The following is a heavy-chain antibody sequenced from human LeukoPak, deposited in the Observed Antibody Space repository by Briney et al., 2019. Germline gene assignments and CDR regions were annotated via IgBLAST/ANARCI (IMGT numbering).Heavy chain of an antibody. CDR2: IYYIGNT. D-gene: IGHD2-15*01. J-gene: IGHJ4*02. V-gene: IGHV4-59*01. CDR3: ARGRVAYSAYYFDY. Sequence: PSETLSLTCTVSGDSITNYFWSWIRQPPGKGLGWIGYIYYIGNTNYKPSLKSRVTISVDTSTNQFSLRLRSVTAADTAVYYCARGRVAYSAYYFDYWGRGTLVTVSS. CDR1: GDSITNYF.